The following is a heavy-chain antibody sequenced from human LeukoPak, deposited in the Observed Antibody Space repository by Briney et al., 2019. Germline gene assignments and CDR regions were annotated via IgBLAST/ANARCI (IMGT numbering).Heavy chain of an antibody. CDR3: ARELWYLDY. CDR1: GFTFTTYS. J-gene: IGHJ4*02. D-gene: IGHD2-21*01. V-gene: IGHV3-7*05. CDR2: IKEDGSDI. Sequence: PGGSLRLSCAASGFTFTTYSMTWVRQAPGRGLEWVARIKEDGSDIYYVDSVKGRFTISRDNAKNSVYLQMNSLRAEDTAIYYRARELWYLDYWGQGTLVTVSS.